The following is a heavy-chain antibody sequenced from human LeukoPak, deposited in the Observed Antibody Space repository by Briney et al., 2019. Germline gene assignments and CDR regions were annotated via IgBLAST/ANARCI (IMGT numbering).Heavy chain of an antibody. CDR2: IYYSGST. V-gene: IGHV4-39*07. CDR3: ARGHSGYDFGY. Sequence: SETLSLTCTVSGGSISSSSYYWGWIRQPPGKGLEWIGSIYYSGSTYYNPSLKSRVTISVDTSKNQFSLKLSSVTAADTAVYYCARGHSGYDFGYWGQGTLVTVSS. CDR1: GGSISSSSYY. D-gene: IGHD5-12*01. J-gene: IGHJ4*02.